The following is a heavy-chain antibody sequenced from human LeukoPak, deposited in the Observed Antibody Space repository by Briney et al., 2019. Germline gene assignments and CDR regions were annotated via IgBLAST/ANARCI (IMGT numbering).Heavy chain of an antibody. Sequence: GGSLRLSCAASGFTFSSSGMSWVRQAPGKGLEWVSVISDSGSGTYYAGSVKGRFTISRDNSKNTLYLQMNSLRVEDTAVYYCAKTNYGVAAPDYWGQGTLVTVSS. D-gene: IGHD2-8*01. V-gene: IGHV3-23*01. CDR1: GFTFSSSG. CDR3: AKTNYGVAAPDY. CDR2: ISDSGSGT. J-gene: IGHJ4*02.